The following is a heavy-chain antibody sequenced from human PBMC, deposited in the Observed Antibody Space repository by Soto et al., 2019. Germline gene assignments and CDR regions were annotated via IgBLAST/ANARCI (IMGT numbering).Heavy chain of an antibody. CDR3: ARDRGEIAARPVDFDY. Sequence: GGSLRLSCAASGFTFSSYWMSWVRQAPGKGLEWVANIKQDGSEKYYVDSVKGRFTISRDNAKNSLYLQMNSLRAEDAAVYVCARDRGEIAARPVDFDYWGQGTLVTVSS. CDR2: IKQDGSEK. D-gene: IGHD6-6*01. J-gene: IGHJ4*02. CDR1: GFTFSSYW. V-gene: IGHV3-7*01.